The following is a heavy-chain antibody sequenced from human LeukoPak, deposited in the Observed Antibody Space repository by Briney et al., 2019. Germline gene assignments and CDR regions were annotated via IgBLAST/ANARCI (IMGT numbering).Heavy chain of an antibody. CDR3: ASAEYCSSTSCSNYYYYGMDV. D-gene: IGHD2-2*01. CDR2: INPNSGGT. CDR1: GYTFTGYY. Sequence: ASVKVSSKASGYTFTGYYMHWVRQAPGQGLEWMGWINPNSGGTNYAQKFQGRVTMTRGTSISTAYMELSRLRSDDMAVYYCASAEYCSSTSCSNYYYYGMDVWGQGTTVTVSS. J-gene: IGHJ6*02. V-gene: IGHV1-2*02.